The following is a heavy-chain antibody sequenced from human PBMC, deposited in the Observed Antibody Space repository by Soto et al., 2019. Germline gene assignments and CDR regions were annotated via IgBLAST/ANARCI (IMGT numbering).Heavy chain of an antibody. CDR1: GYRFSNYW. D-gene: IGHD2-8*01. J-gene: IGHJ6*02. CDR2: IYPGESDT. Sequence: GESLKISCKGSGYRFSNYWIAWVRQMPGKDLEWKGIIYPGESDTIYSPSFQGQVTFSADKSTSTAYLQWSSLKASDTAMYYCARQGSNGAYYYYGMDVWGQGTTVTVSS. V-gene: IGHV5-51*01. CDR3: ARQGSNGAYYYYGMDV.